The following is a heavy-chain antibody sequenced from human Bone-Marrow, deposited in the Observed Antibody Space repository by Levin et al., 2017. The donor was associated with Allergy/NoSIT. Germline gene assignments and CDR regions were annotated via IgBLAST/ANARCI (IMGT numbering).Heavy chain of an antibody. CDR1: GFTFGDYA. J-gene: IGHJ4*02. Sequence: QSGGSLRLSCTASGFTFGDYAMSLFRQAPGKGLEWVGFIRSKVYGGTTEYAASVKGRFTISRDDSKSIGYLQMNSLKTEDTAVYYCSRGGYYDSSGYPFEDYWGQGTLVTVSS. D-gene: IGHD3-22*01. CDR2: IRSKVYGGTT. CDR3: SRGGYYDSSGYPFEDY. V-gene: IGHV3-49*03.